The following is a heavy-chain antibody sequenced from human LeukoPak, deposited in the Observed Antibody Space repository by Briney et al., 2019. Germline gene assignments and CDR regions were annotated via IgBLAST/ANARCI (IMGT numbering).Heavy chain of an antibody. CDR1: GGSIGSYY. CDR3: ARETYMDV. CDR2: FYTSGST. J-gene: IGHJ6*04. V-gene: IGHV4-4*07. Sequence: SETLSLTCTVSGGSIGSYYWGWIRQPAGKGLEWIGRFYTSGSTDYNPSLKSRVIISVDKSKNQFSLKLSSVTAADTAIYYRARETYMDVWGRGITVTVSS.